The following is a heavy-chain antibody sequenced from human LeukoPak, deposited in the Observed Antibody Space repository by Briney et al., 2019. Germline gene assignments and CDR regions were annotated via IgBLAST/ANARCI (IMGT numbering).Heavy chain of an antibody. J-gene: IGHJ4*02. CDR1: EFTFSSYA. D-gene: IGHD3-22*01. CDR2: ISDSGGST. V-gene: IGHV3-23*01. Sequence: GGSLRLSCAASEFTFSSYAMSWVRQAPGKGLEWVSAISDSGGSTYYADSVKGRFTISRDNSKNTLYLQMNSLRAEDTAVYYCAKVGITMIVVVIIYYFDYWGQGTLVTVSS. CDR3: AKVGITMIVVVIIYYFDY.